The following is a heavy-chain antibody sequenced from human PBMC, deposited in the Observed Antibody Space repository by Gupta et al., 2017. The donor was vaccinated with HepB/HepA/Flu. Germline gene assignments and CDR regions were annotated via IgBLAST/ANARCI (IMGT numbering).Heavy chain of an antibody. CDR1: GFTFADYG. Sequence: EVQLVESGGRVVRPGGSLRLSGAASGFTFADYGMSWVRQAPGKGLEWVSSINWNGGSTGYVDSVKGRFTISRDNAKNSLYLQMTSLRAEDTAFYYCARDSPLGYFDSWGQGTLVTVSS. J-gene: IGHJ4*02. CDR2: INWNGGST. V-gene: IGHV3-20*04. CDR3: ARDSPLGYFDS.